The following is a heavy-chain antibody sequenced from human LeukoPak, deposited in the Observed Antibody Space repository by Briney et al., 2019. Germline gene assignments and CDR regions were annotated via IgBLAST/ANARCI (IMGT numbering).Heavy chain of an antibody. J-gene: IGHJ4*02. CDR2: IRSDGNSK. CDR1: GFTFNTCD. Sequence: GGSLKLSCTVTGFTFNTCDMHWVRQAPGKGLQWVTFIRSDGNSKYYADSVKGRFTISRDNSKNTLYLQMGSLRVEDTAVYYCVKSEPTVTFGGIIGDYFDYWGQGTLVTVSS. D-gene: IGHD3-16*02. CDR3: VKSEPTVTFGGIIGDYFDY. V-gene: IGHV3-30*02.